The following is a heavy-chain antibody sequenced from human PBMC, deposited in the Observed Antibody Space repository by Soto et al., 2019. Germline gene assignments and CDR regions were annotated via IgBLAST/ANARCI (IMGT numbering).Heavy chain of an antibody. Sequence: WGSLILSCAASGFTFGSYWMSWVRQAPGKGLEWLATIKMDASEKKYVDSVKGRFTMSRDNAKNSLYLQMDSLRAEDTAVYYCASDSRYGSGAPVNHYLDYWGHGTLVTVSS. D-gene: IGHD3-10*01. CDR3: ASDSRYGSGAPVNHYLDY. CDR1: GFTFGSYW. J-gene: IGHJ4*01. V-gene: IGHV3-7*01. CDR2: IKMDASEK.